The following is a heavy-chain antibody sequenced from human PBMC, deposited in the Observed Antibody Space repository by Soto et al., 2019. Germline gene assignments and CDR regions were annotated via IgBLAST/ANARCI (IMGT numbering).Heavy chain of an antibody. CDR1: GCSFTTNW. Sequence: GESLKISCKGSGCSFTTNWIGWVRQMPGKGLEWMGVIYPGDSDTRYSPSFQGQVAISADKSINTAYLQWSSLKASDTAMYYCARQIYDSDTGPNFQYYFDSWGQGTPVTVSS. D-gene: IGHD3-22*01. CDR3: ARQIYDSDTGPNFQYYFDS. CDR2: IYPGDSDT. J-gene: IGHJ4*02. V-gene: IGHV5-51*01.